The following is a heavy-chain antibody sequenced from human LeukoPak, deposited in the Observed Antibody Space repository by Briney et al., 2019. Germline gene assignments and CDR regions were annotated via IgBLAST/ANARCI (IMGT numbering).Heavy chain of an antibody. J-gene: IGHJ4*02. Sequence: GGSLRLSCAASGFTFSSNAMSWVRQAPGKGLEWVSAISGSGGSTYYTDSVKGRFTISRDNSKSTLYLQMNSLRAEDTAVYYCARLGNGDYSDYWGQGTLVTVSS. CDR3: ARLGNGDYSDY. D-gene: IGHD4-17*01. CDR1: GFTFSSNA. CDR2: ISGSGGST. V-gene: IGHV3-23*01.